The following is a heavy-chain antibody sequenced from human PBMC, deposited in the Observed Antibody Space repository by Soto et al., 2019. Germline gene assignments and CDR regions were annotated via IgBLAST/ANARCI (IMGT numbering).Heavy chain of an antibody. D-gene: IGHD3-10*01. CDR2: IQYNGYS. V-gene: IGHV4-59*08. J-gene: IGHJ6*02. Sequence: ETVSLTCTVSGGSITNYYCSWFWKPQGKGLEWIGYIQYNGYSAYNHSLKRRITMSMKTSKTQFSLMLESVTATDTAVYYCARHGFGSLHGLVDVWGQGTTVTVSS. CDR3: ARHGFGSLHGLVDV. CDR1: GGSITNYY.